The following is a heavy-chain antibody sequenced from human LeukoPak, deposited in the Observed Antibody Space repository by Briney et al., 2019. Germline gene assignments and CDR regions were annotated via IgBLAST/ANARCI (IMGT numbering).Heavy chain of an antibody. J-gene: IGHJ4*02. Sequence: GESLQISCKDSGYSFSTYWIARVRQLPGQGLEWLGIIYPADSHIRYSPSFQGHVTISADRSISTAYLQWSSLKASDTAMYYCVRQKGYCASGACYPDYWGQGTLVTVSS. CDR1: GYSFSTYW. V-gene: IGHV5-51*01. D-gene: IGHD2-8*01. CDR2: IYPADSHI. CDR3: VRQKGYCASGACYPDY.